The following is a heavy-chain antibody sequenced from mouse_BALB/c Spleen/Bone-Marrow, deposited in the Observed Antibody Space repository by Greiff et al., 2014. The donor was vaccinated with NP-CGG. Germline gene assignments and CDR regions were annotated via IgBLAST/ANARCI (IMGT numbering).Heavy chain of an antibody. Sequence: EVKLVESGGGLVKPGGSLKLSCAASGFTFSSYAMSWVRQSPEKRLEWVAEISSGGSYTYYPGTVTGRFTISRDNAKNTLYLEMSSLRSEDTAMYYRARDSSGYFDYWGQGTTLTVSS. V-gene: IGHV5-9-4*01. CDR1: GFTFSSYA. CDR3: ARDSSGYFDY. J-gene: IGHJ2*01. CDR2: ISSGGSYT. D-gene: IGHD3-1*01.